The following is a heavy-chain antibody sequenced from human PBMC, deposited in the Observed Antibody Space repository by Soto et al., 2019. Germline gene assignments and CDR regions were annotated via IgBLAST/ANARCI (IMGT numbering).Heavy chain of an antibody. J-gene: IGHJ5*02. D-gene: IGHD3-22*01. CDR1: GGSFSGYY. CDR2: INHSGST. CDR3: ARGQGVPSSGYYHRGGSNWLDP. V-gene: IGHV4-34*01. Sequence: ASETLSLTCAVYGGSFSGYYWSWIRQPPGKGLQWLGEINHSGSTNYNPSLKSRVTISVDTSKNQFSLKLSSVTAADTAVYYCARGQGVPSSGYYHRGGSNWLDPWGQGTLVTVSS.